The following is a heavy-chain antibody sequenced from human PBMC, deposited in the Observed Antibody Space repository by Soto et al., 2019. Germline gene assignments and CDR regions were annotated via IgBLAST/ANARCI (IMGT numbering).Heavy chain of an antibody. CDR1: GFAISRGYY. J-gene: IGHJ4*02. CDR2: IYPSVSS. V-gene: IGHV4-38-2*02. Sequence: SETLSLTCNVSGFAISRGYYWSWVRQPPGKGLEWIGSIYPSVSSYHNPSLESRLTLSIDTSKNQFTLKLASVTAADTALYYCARERVGTTFFDNWGQGTQVTV. D-gene: IGHD1-1*01. CDR3: ARERVGTTFFDN.